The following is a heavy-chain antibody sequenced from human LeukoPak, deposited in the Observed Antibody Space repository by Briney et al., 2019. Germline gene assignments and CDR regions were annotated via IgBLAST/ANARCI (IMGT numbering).Heavy chain of an antibody. D-gene: IGHD1-26*01. CDR1: GYTFRNYG. Sequence: ASVKVSCKASGYTFRNYGINWVRQAPGQGLEWMGWINPNSGGTNYAQKFQGRVTMTRDTSISTAYMELSRPRSDDTAVYYCARVSSQVVGATRYWGQGTLVTVSS. J-gene: IGHJ4*02. CDR3: ARVSSQVVGATRY. CDR2: INPNSGGT. V-gene: IGHV1-2*02.